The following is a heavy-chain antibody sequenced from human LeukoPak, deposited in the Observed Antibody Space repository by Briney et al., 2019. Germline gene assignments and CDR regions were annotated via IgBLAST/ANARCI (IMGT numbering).Heavy chain of an antibody. D-gene: IGHD2-2*01. V-gene: IGHV4-30-2*01. CDR3: ANLASTIVPAFDP. Sequence: SETLSLTCTVSGDSISSGVHYWSWIRQPPGKGLEWIGYIYHSGSTYYNPSLKSRVTISVDRSKNQFSLNLRSVTAADTAVYYCANLASTIVPAFDPWGQGTLVTVSS. J-gene: IGHJ5*02. CDR1: GDSISSGVHY. CDR2: IYHSGST.